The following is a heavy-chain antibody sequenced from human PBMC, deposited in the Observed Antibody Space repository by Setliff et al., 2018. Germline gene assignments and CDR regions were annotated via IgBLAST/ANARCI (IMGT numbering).Heavy chain of an antibody. J-gene: IGHJ3*01. Sequence: SETLSLTCTVSGDSISSGDYFRSWIRQPPGKGLEWIAYIYHSGSAYYNPSLKSRVTMSVDTSKNQFSLHLTSVTAADTAVYYCAREVGTSTSSDAFDVRGQGMMVTVSS. V-gene: IGHV4-30-4*08. CDR2: IYHSGSA. D-gene: IGHD1-26*01. CDR3: AREVGTSTSSDAFDV. CDR1: GDSISSGDYF.